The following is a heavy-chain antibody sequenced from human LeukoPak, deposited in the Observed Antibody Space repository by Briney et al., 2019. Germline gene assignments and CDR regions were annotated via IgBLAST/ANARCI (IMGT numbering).Heavy chain of an antibody. J-gene: IGHJ3*02. CDR3: ARDDRDYNDRSGDI. CDR2: ISGSNGNT. CDR1: GYTLSSYG. D-gene: IGHD3-22*01. Sequence: ASVKVSCKASGYTLSSYGISWVRQAPGQGLEWMGWISGSNGNTNYAQKLQGRVTMTTDTSTSTAYMEVRSLSSDDTAVYYCARDDRDYNDRSGDIWGQGTMVTVSS. V-gene: IGHV1-18*01.